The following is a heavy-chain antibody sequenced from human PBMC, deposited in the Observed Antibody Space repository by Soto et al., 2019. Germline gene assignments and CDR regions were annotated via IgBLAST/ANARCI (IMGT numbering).Heavy chain of an antibody. J-gene: IGHJ5*02. CDR3: ASYLHSSGWYYPFDP. D-gene: IGHD6-19*01. V-gene: IGHV1-18*04. Sequence: ASVKVSCKASGYTFTSYGISWVRQAPGQGLEWMGWISAYNGNTNYAQKLQGRVTMTTDTSTSTAYMELRSLRSDDTAVYYCASYLHSSGWYYPFDPWGQGTLVTVSS. CDR2: ISAYNGNT. CDR1: GYTFTSYG.